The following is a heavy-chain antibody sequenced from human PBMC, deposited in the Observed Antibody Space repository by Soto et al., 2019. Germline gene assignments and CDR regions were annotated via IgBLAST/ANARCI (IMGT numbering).Heavy chain of an antibody. CDR2: INSISTTI. V-gene: IGHV3-48*01. D-gene: IGHD2-15*01. CDR3: AKCPSVVLVPSTLGGNNWFDP. CDR1: GFTFSSYS. J-gene: IGHJ5*02. Sequence: GTLRLSCAASGFTFSSYSMNWVRQAPGKGLEWLSYINSISTTIYYADSVKGRFTISRDNSKNTLYLQMNSLRAEDTAVYFCAKCPSVVLVPSTLGGNNWFDPWGQGTLVTVSS.